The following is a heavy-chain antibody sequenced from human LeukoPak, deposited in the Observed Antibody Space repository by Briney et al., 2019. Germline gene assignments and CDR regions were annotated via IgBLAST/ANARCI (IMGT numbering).Heavy chain of an antibody. J-gene: IGHJ3*02. V-gene: IGHV1-46*01. Sequence: GASVKVSCKASGYTFTSYYMHWVRPAPGQGLEWMGIINPSGGSTSYAQKFQGRVTMTRDTSTSTVYMELSSLRSEDTAVYYCARDRYSSSRKPGYDAFDIWGQGTMVTVSS. CDR3: ARDRYSSSRKPGYDAFDI. D-gene: IGHD6-13*01. CDR1: GYTFTSYY. CDR2: INPSGGST.